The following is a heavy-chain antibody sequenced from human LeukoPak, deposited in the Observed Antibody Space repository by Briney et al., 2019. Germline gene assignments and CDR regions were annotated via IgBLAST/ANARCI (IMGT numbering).Heavy chain of an antibody. CDR2: INPNSGGT. D-gene: IGHD6-13*01. Sequence: ASVKVSCKSSVHTFTGYYMHWLRQAPGQGLEWMGWINPNSGGTNYAQKFQGRVTMTRDTSISTAYMELSRLRADDTAVYYCARLSPFRAAGQTFDYWGQGTLVTVSS. CDR3: ARLSPFRAAGQTFDY. J-gene: IGHJ4*02. V-gene: IGHV1-2*02. CDR1: VHTFTGYY.